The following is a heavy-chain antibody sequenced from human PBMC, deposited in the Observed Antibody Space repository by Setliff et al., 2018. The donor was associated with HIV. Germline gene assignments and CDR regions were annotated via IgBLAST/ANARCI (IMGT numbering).Heavy chain of an antibody. D-gene: IGHD2-15*01. CDR2: IYYTGRS. Sequence: PSETLSLTCTVSGGSISSSDYYWGWIRQPPGKGLEWIGSIYYTGRSFHNPSLKSRVTISVDTSKNQFSLNLSSVTAADTAVYYCARGGLGVVGAIDYWSQGTLVTVSS. J-gene: IGHJ4*02. CDR3: ARGGLGVVGAIDY. V-gene: IGHV4-39*07. CDR1: GGSISSSDYY.